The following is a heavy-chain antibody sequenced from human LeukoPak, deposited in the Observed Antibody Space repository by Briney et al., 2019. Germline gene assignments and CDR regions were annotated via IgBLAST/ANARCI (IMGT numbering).Heavy chain of an antibody. V-gene: IGHV3-74*03. D-gene: IGHD3-10*02. J-gene: IGHJ6*02. CDR3: TRDLRMDYYYVDYYYYGMDV. CDR1: GFTLNTYW. Sequence: PGGSLRLSCAASGFTLNTYWMNWVRQAPGKGLVWVSRINSDGSSLTYADPVKGRFTVSRDNAKNTLYLQMNNLRAEDTAVYYCTRDLRMDYYYVDYYYYGMDVWGQGTTVTVSS. CDR2: INSDGSSL.